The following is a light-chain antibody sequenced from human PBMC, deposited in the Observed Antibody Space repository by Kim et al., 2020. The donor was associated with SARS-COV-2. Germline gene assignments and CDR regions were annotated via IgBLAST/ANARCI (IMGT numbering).Light chain of an antibody. CDR1: QSVTSN. Sequence: EIVMTQSPATLSVSPGERATLTCRASQSVTSNLAWYQQKPGQAPRLLIYGASTRATNIPARFSGSGSGVEFILTISSLQSEDFALYYCQQYNNWPLTFGQGTRLEIK. CDR2: GAS. V-gene: IGKV3-15*01. CDR3: QQYNNWPLT. J-gene: IGKJ5*01.